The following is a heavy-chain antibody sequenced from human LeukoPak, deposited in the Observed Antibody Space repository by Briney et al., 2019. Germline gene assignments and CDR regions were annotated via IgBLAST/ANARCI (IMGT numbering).Heavy chain of an antibody. V-gene: IGHV3-30*04. CDR1: GFTFSSYA. CDR2: ISYDGSNK. J-gene: IGHJ5*02. CDR3: AREQVIVGATMFDP. Sequence: PERSLRLSCAASGFTFSSYAMHWVRQAPGKGLEWVAVISYDGSNKYYADSVKGRFTISRDNSKNTLYLQMNSLRAEDTAVYYCAREQVIVGATMFDPWGQGTLVTVSS. D-gene: IGHD1-26*01.